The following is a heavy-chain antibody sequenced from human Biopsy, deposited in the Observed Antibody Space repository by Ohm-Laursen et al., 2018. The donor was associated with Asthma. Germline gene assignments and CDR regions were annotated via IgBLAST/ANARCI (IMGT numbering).Heavy chain of an antibody. CDR1: EFSVSSSY. CDR2: ISYDGSSI. Sequence: SLRLSCAASEFSVSSSYMHWVRQAPGKGLEWVAVISYDGSSIYYADSVKGRFTISRDNSKNTLSLQMNSLTAEDTAVYYCAREGVAGTHIEDWGQGTLVTVSS. V-gene: IGHV3-30-3*01. J-gene: IGHJ4*02. CDR3: AREGVAGTHIED. D-gene: IGHD6-19*01.